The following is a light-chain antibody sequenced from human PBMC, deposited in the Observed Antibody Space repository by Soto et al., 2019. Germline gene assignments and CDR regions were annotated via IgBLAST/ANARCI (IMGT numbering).Light chain of an antibody. Sequence: EIVLTQSPGTLSLSPGERATLSCRASQSVSSSYLAWYQQKPGQAPRLLIYGASSRATGIPDRFCGSGSGTDFTLTISRLEPEDFAVYYCQQYGSSPIPFGQGPKVEIK. V-gene: IGKV3-20*01. CDR1: QSVSSSY. J-gene: IGKJ1*01. CDR2: GAS. CDR3: QQYGSSPIP.